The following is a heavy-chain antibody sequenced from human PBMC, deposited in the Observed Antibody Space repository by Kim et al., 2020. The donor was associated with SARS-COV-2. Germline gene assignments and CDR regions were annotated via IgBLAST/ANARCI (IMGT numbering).Heavy chain of an antibody. CDR2: IYYSGSS. Sequence: SETLSLTCTVSGGSISSSSYYWGWIRQPPGKGLEWIGSIYYSGSSYYNPSLKSRVTISVDTSKIQFSLKLSSVTAADTAVYYCARQNTAMVWAFYFDYWGQGTLVPVSS. J-gene: IGHJ4*02. CDR3: ARQNTAMVWAFYFDY. D-gene: IGHD5-18*01. V-gene: IGHV4-39*01. CDR1: GGSISSSSYY.